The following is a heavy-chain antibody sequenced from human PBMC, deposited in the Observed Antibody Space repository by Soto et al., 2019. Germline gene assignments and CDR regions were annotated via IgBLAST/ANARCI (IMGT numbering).Heavy chain of an antibody. Sequence: SVKVSCKASGFTFTSSAVQWVRQARGQRLEWIGWIVVGSGNTNYAQKFQERVTITRDMSTSTAYMELSSLRSEDTAVYYGAAMGSYNYFDYWGQGTLVTVSS. J-gene: IGHJ4*02. CDR3: AAMGSYNYFDY. D-gene: IGHD1-26*01. CDR2: IVVGSGNT. CDR1: GFTFTSSA. V-gene: IGHV1-58*01.